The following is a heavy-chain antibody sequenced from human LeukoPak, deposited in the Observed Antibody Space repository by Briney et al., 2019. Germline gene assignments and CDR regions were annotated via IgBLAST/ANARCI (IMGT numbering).Heavy chain of an antibody. J-gene: IGHJ4*02. Sequence: GSSVKVSCKASGGTSSSYATSWVRQAPGQGLEWMGGIIPIFGTANYAQKFQGRVTITADKSTSTAYMELSSLRSEDTAVYYCARDSPGGSGSHYFDYWGQGTLVTVSS. V-gene: IGHV1-69*06. CDR1: GGTSSSYA. CDR2: IIPIFGTA. CDR3: ARDSPGGSGSHYFDY. D-gene: IGHD3-10*01.